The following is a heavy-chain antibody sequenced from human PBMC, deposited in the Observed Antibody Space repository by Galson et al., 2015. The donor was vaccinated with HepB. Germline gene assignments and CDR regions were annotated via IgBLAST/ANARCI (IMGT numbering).Heavy chain of an antibody. Sequence: SVKVSCKASGYTFTSYGISWVRQAPGQGLEWMGWISAYNGNTNYAQKLQGRVTMTTDTSTSTAYMELRSLRSDDTAVYYCARGMPSEPIVGASPLGYWGQGTLVTVSS. V-gene: IGHV1-18*01. J-gene: IGHJ4*02. CDR2: ISAYNGNT. D-gene: IGHD1-26*01. CDR1: GYTFTSYG. CDR3: ARGMPSEPIVGASPLGY.